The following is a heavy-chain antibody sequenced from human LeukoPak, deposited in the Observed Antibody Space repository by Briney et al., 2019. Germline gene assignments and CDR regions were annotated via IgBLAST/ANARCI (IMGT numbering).Heavy chain of an antibody. J-gene: IGHJ6*04. CDR1: GFTFSSYE. CDR2: ISSSGSTI. Sequence: GGSLRLSCAASGFTFSSYEMNWVRQAPGKGLEWVSYISSSGSTIYYADSVKGRFTISRDNAKNSLYLQMNSLRAEDTAVYYGAEVGITMIGGVWGKGTTVTIFS. D-gene: IGHD3-10*02. CDR3: AEVGITMIGGV. V-gene: IGHV3-48*03.